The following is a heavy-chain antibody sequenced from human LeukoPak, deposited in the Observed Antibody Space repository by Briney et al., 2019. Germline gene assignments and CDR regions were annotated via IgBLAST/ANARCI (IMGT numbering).Heavy chain of an antibody. CDR2: ISSSGSTI. CDR3: ARDSGDVIAVAQAYFDY. V-gene: IGHV3-11*04. CDR1: GFTFSDYY. Sequence: GGSLRLSCAASGFTFSDYYMSWIRQAPGKGLEWVSYISSSGSTIYYADSVKGRFTISRDDAKNSLYLQMNSLRAEDTAVYYCARDSGDVIAVAQAYFDYWGQGTLVTVSS. J-gene: IGHJ4*02. D-gene: IGHD6-19*01.